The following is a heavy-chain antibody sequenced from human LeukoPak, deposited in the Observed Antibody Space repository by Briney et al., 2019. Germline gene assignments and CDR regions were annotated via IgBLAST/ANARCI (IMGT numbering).Heavy chain of an antibody. V-gene: IGHV4-31*03. CDR3: ARGGYSSSWYKFDY. D-gene: IGHD6-13*01. CDR2: IYYSGST. J-gene: IGHJ4*02. CDR1: GGSISSGGYY. Sequence: NPSQTLSLTCTVSGGSISSGGYYWSWIRQHPGKGLEWIGYIYYSGSTYYNPSLKSRVTISVDTSKNQFSLKLSSVTAADTAVYYCARGGYSSSWYKFDYWGQGTLVTVSS.